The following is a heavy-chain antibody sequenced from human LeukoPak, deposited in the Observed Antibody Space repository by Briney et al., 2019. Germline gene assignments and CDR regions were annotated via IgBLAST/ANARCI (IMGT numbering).Heavy chain of an antibody. CDR1: GGTFSSYA. Sequence: SVKVSCKASGGTFSSYAISWVRQAPGQGLEWMGGIIPIFGTANYAQKFQGRVTITADKSTSTAYMELSSLRSEDTAVYSCARLRGYSYVDDYWGQGTLVTVSS. D-gene: IGHD5-18*01. CDR2: IIPIFGTA. J-gene: IGHJ4*02. CDR3: ARLRGYSYVDDY. V-gene: IGHV1-69*06.